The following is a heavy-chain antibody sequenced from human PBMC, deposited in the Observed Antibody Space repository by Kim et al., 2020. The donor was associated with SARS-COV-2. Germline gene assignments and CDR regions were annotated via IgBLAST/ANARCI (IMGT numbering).Heavy chain of an antibody. CDR1: GFTFGDYA. V-gene: IGHV3-9*01. J-gene: IGHJ5*02. D-gene: IGHD6-6*01. Sequence: GGSLRLSCAASGFTFGDYAMHWVRQAPGNGLEWVSGISWNSGSIGYADSVKGRFTISRDNAKNSLYLQMNSLRAEDTALYYCAKDIEYSSSRGGWFDPWGQGTLVTVSS. CDR2: ISWNSGSI. CDR3: AKDIEYSSSRGGWFDP.